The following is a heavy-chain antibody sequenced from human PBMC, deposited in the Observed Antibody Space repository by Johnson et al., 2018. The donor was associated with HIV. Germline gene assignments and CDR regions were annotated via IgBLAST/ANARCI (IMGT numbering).Heavy chain of an antibody. V-gene: IGHV3-33*06. CDR1: GFTFSSYG. J-gene: IGHJ3*02. CDR2: IWYDGSNK. Sequence: QVQVLESGGGVVQPGRSLRLSCAASGFTFSSYGMHWVRQAPGNGLEWVAVIWYDGSNKYYADSVKGRFTISRDNSKNTLYLQMNSLRAEDTAVYYCAKDVVGIQLLGAFDIWGQGTMVTVSS. CDR3: AKDVVGIQLLGAFDI. D-gene: IGHD5-18*01.